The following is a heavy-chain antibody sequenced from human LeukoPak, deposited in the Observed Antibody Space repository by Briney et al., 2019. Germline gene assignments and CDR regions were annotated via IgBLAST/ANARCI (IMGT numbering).Heavy chain of an antibody. D-gene: IGHD5-18*01. Sequence: GGSLRLSCAASGFTFSSYGMHWVRQAPGKGLEWVAVIWYDGSNKYYADSVKGRFTISRDNSKNTLYLQMNSLRDEDTAVYYCARPRGYSYGYPLDYWGQGTLVTVSS. CDR1: GFTFSSYG. V-gene: IGHV3-33*01. CDR3: ARPRGYSYGYPLDY. CDR2: IWYDGSNK. J-gene: IGHJ4*02.